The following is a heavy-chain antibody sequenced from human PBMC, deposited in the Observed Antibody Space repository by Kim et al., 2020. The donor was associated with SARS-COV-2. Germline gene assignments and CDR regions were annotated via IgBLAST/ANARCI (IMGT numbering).Heavy chain of an antibody. J-gene: IGHJ4*02. Sequence: SVQGRFTSFRDNSKNTLFLQMNSLRPEDTAVYYCATAYYDFWSGYYRDDYWGQGTLVTVSS. CDR3: ATAYYDFWSGYYRDDY. V-gene: IGHV3-30*03. D-gene: IGHD3-3*01.